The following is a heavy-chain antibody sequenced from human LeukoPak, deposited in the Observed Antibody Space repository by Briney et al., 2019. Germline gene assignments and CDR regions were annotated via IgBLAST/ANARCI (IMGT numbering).Heavy chain of an antibody. D-gene: IGHD3-22*01. CDR3: ARMYYYDSSGYYPDAFDI. V-gene: IGHV5-51*01. Sequence: GESLKISCKGSGYSFTSYWIGWVRQMPGKGLEWMGIIYPGDSDTRYSPSFQGQVTISADKSISTAYLQWSSLKASDTAMYYCARMYYYDSSGYYPDAFDIWGQGIMVTVSS. CDR1: GYSFTSYW. J-gene: IGHJ3*02. CDR2: IYPGDSDT.